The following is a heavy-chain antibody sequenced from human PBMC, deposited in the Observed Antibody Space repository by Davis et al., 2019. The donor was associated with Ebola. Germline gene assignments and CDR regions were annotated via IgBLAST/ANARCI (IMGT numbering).Heavy chain of an antibody. CDR1: GFTVSSNY. CDR2: IYSGGST. J-gene: IGHJ4*02. Sequence: GESLKISCAASGFTVSSNYMSWVRQAPGKGLEWVSVIYSGGSTGYADSVKGRFTISRDNAKNSLYLQMNSLRAEDTALYHCASSSGYWGQGTLVTVSS. V-gene: IGHV3-53*01. CDR3: ASSSGY. D-gene: IGHD6-6*01.